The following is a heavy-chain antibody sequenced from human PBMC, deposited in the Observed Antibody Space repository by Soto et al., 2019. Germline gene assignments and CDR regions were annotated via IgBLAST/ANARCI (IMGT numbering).Heavy chain of an antibody. CDR3: TRGLSVTTRLWYYCYMDV. CDR1: GFTFGDYA. D-gene: IGHD4-4*01. V-gene: IGHV3-49*03. Sequence: PGGSLRLSCTASGFTFGDYAMSWFRQAPGKGLEWVGFIRSKAYGGTTEYAASVKGRFTISRDDSKTIASLQMNSLKTEDTAVYYCTRGLSVTTRLWYYCYMDVWSKGTTVTVSS. CDR2: IRSKAYGGTT. J-gene: IGHJ6*03.